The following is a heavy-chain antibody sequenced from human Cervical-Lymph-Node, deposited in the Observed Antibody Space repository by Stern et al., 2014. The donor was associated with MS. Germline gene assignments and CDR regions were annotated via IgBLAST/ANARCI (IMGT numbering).Heavy chain of an antibody. D-gene: IGHD7-27*01. CDR3: ARKADWGDYFDY. CDR1: GDSIRSYF. CDR2: IYYSGSA. V-gene: IGHV4-59*08. Sequence: QVQLVESGPGLLKPSETLSLTCTVSGDSIRSYFWTWIRQPPGRTLEWIGYIYYSGSAAYNPSLMSRVTMSVDTSNKQFSLKLGSVTAADTAVYYCARKADWGDYFDYWGQGTLVTVSS. J-gene: IGHJ4*02.